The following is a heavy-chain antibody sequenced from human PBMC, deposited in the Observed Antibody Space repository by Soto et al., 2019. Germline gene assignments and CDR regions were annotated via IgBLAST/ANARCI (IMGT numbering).Heavy chain of an antibody. Sequence: SVKVSCKASGGSFRNYVMSWVRQAPGQGLEWMGGIIPVFETRTYAQKFQGRVTITADDSTSTVSMEMSNLRSEDTAVYFCSFNYDSNSYSRFDFWGQGTMATVYS. CDR2: IIPVFETR. V-gene: IGHV1-69*13. D-gene: IGHD3-22*01. J-gene: IGHJ4*02. CDR3: SFNYDSNSYSRFDF. CDR1: GGSFRNYV.